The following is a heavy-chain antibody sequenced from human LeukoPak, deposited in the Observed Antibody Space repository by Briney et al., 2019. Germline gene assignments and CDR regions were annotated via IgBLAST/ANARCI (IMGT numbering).Heavy chain of an antibody. CDR1: GGSFSGYY. Sequence: SETLSLTCAVYGGSFSGYYWSWIRQPPGKGLEWIGEINHSGSTNYNPSLKSRVTISVDTSKNQFSLKLSSVTAADTAVYYCATDYGSGSLGAFDIWGQGTMVTVSS. CDR3: ATDYGSGSLGAFDI. J-gene: IGHJ3*02. CDR2: INHSGST. V-gene: IGHV4-34*01. D-gene: IGHD3-10*01.